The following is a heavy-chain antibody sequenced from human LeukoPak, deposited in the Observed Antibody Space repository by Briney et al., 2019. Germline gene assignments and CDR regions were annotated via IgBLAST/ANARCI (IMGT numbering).Heavy chain of an antibody. V-gene: IGHV1-8*01. J-gene: IGHJ4*02. CDR1: GYTFTSYD. D-gene: IGHD3-9*01. Sequence: ASVKVSCKASGYTFTSYDINWVRQATGQGLEWMGWMNPNSGSTGYAQKFQGRVTMTRNTSISAAYMELSSLRSEDTAVYYCARGRQGLRYFVWLSNPGRYYFDYWGQGTLVTVSS. CDR3: ARGRQGLRYFVWLSNPGRYYFDY. CDR2: MNPNSGST.